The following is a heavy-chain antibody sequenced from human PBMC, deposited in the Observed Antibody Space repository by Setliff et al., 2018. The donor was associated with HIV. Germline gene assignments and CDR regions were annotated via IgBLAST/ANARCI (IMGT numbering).Heavy chain of an antibody. J-gene: IGHJ4*02. Sequence: PGGSLRLSCAVSGFPFSISPMNWVRLPPGKGPVWLSRINAAGGNTNYVDSVKGRFTISRDNAGSTVYLQMSSLRAEDTAVYYCATDPVDGSSYWGQGTLVTVPQ. V-gene: IGHV3-74*01. CDR2: INAAGGNT. D-gene: IGHD3-10*01. CDR1: GFPFSISP. CDR3: ATDPVDGSSY.